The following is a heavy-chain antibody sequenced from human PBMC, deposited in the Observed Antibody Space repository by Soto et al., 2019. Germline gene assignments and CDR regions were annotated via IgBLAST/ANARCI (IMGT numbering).Heavy chain of an antibody. V-gene: IGHV4-39*01. J-gene: IGHJ4*02. Sequence: SETLSLTCTVSGGSISSSSYYWGWIRQPPGKGLEWIGSIYYSGSTYYNPSLKSRVTISVDTSKNQFSLKLSSVTAADTAVYYCARQYGYSSSWYIFGPDYWGQGTLVTVSS. CDR1: GGSISSSSYY. CDR3: ARQYGYSSSWYIFGPDY. D-gene: IGHD6-13*01. CDR2: IYYSGST.